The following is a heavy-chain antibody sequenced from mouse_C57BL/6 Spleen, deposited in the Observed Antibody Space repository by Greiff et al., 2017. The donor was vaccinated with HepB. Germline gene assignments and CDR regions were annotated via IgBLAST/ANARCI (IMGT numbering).Heavy chain of an antibody. CDR3: ARDNYYGSSSWFAY. V-gene: IGHV5-17*01. J-gene: IGHJ3*01. Sequence: EVKLVESGGGLVKPGGSLKLSCAASGFTFSDYGMHWVRQAPEKGLEWVAYISSGSSTIYYADTVKGRFTISRDNAKNTLFLQMTSLRSEDTAMYYCARDNYYGSSSWFAYWGQGTLVTVSA. CDR1: GFTFSDYG. D-gene: IGHD1-1*01. CDR2: ISSGSSTI.